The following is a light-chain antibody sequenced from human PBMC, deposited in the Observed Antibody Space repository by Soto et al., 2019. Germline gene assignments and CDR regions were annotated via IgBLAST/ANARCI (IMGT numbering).Light chain of an antibody. Sequence: QSVLTQPPSVSAAPGQKVTISCSGSSSNIGNNYVSWYQQLPGTAPKLLIYDDKKRPSGIPDRITGSKSGTSATLGITGLQTGDEADYYCGTWDSSLSAYVFGTGTKVTVL. CDR1: SSNIGNNY. V-gene: IGLV1-51*01. J-gene: IGLJ1*01. CDR3: GTWDSSLSAYV. CDR2: DDK.